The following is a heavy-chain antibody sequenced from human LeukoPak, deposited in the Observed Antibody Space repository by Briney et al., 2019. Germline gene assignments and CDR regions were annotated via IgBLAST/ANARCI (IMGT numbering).Heavy chain of an antibody. CDR1: GFIFSDYG. D-gene: IGHD6-19*01. Sequence: TGGSLRLSCTAPGFIFSDYGMHWVPQAAGKGLEWVPFIQYDGSAKNYADSVKGRFTISRDNSKTTLYLQMNSLRAEDTAVYYCAKSHSSASRYYFDYWGQGTLVTVYS. V-gene: IGHV3-30*02. J-gene: IGHJ4*02. CDR3: AKSHSSASRYYFDY. CDR2: IQYDGSAK.